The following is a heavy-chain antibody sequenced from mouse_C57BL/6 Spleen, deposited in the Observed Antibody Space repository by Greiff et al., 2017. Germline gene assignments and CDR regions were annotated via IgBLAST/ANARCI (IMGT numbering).Heavy chain of an antibody. V-gene: IGHV5-16*01. D-gene: IGHD4-1*01. CDR2: INYDGSST. J-gene: IGHJ2*01. CDR1: GFTFSDYY. CDR3: ARDTGRDYFDY. Sequence: EVMLVESEGGLVQPGSSMKLSCTASGFTFSDYYMAWVRQVPEKGLEWVANINYDGSSTYYLDSLKSRFIISRDNAKNILYLQMSSLKSEDTATYYCARDTGRDYFDYWGKGTTLTVSS.